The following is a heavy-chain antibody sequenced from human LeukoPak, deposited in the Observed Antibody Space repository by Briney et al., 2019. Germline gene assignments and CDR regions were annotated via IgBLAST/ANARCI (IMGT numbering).Heavy chain of an antibody. CDR2: IVVGSGNA. D-gene: IGHD5-24*01. J-gene: IGHJ3*02. V-gene: IGHV1-58*02. Sequence: SVKVSCKASGFTLTSSAMQWVRQARGQRLEWIGWIVVGSGNANYAQKFQERVTITRDMSTSTASMELSSLRSEDTAVYYCAADLHGYNADAFDIWGQGTMVTVSS. CDR1: GFTLTSSA. CDR3: AADLHGYNADAFDI.